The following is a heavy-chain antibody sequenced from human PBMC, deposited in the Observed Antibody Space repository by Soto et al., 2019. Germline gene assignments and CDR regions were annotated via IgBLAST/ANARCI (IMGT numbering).Heavy chain of an antibody. Sequence: EVQLLESGGGLVQPGGSLRLSCAASGFTFSSYAMSWVRQAPGKGLEWVSAISGSGGSTYYADSVKGRFTISRDNSKNTLYLQMNSLSAEDTAVYYCAARRYFDWFFYGGQGTLVTVSS. CDR2: ISGSGGST. J-gene: IGHJ4*02. CDR1: GFTFSSYA. D-gene: IGHD3-9*01. CDR3: AARRYFDWFFY. V-gene: IGHV3-23*01.